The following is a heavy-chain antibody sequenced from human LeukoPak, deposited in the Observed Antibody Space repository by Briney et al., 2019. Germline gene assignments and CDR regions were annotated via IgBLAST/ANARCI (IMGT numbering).Heavy chain of an antibody. Sequence: SETLSLTCTVSGGSISSYYWSWLRQPPGKGLEWIGYIYTSGSTNYNPSLKSRVTISVDTSKNQFSLKLSSVTAADTAVYYCAGSSAYSSSSYSYYYYMDVWGKGTTVTVSS. CDR2: IYTSGST. V-gene: IGHV4-4*09. D-gene: IGHD6-6*01. CDR3: AGSSAYSSSSYSYYYYMDV. J-gene: IGHJ6*03. CDR1: GGSISSYY.